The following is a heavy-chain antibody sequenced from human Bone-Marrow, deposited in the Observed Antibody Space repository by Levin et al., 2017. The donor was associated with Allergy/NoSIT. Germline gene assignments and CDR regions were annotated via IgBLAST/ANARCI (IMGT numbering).Heavy chain of an antibody. J-gene: IGHJ4*02. V-gene: IGHV3-30*03. CDR3: ARGSTFDY. Sequence: GGSLRLSCAASGFTLSSFGMHWVRQAPGKGLEWVAIISYDGNDKYYADSVKGRFTISRDNSQETLYLQMNSLRAEDTAVYYCARGSTFDYWGQGTQVIVSS. CDR2: ISYDGNDK. D-gene: IGHD3-10*01. CDR1: GFTLSSFG.